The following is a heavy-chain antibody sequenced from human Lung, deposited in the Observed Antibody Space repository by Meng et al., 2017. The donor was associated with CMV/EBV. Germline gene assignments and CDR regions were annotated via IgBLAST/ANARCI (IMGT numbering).Heavy chain of an antibody. V-gene: IGHV3-7*01. J-gene: IGHJ4*02. CDR1: GFTFSSYW. Sequence: GEXXKISCAASGFTFSSYWMSWVRQVPGKGLEWVANIKQDGSEKCYVDSVKGRFTISRDNAKNSLYLQRNSLRAEDTAVYYCARETDSSGWDDWGQGPLVTVSS. CDR2: IKQDGSEK. D-gene: IGHD3-22*01. CDR3: ARETDSSGWDD.